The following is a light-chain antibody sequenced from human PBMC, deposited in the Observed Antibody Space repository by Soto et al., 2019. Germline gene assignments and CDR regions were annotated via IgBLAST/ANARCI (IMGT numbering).Light chain of an antibody. J-gene: IGKJ4*01. CDR2: GVS. V-gene: IGKV3-15*01. CDR1: QSVRSN. Sequence: EIVMTQSPATLSVSPGERVTLSCRASQSVRSNLAWYQQQPGQAPRLLIYGVSTRATGVPARFSGSGSGTEFTLTISSLQSEDFAVYYCQHYNSWPLSFGGGTKVDIK. CDR3: QHYNSWPLS.